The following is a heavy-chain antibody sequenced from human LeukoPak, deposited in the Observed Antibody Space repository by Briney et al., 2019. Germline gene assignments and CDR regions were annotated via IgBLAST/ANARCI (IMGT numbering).Heavy chain of an antibody. CDR2: IWYDGSNK. J-gene: IGHJ4*02. D-gene: IGHD4-23*01. V-gene: IGHV3-33*01. CDR3: ARHVGGGNSGGFDY. CDR1: GFTFNSYD. Sequence: GGSLRLSCAASGFTFNSYDMRWIRQAPGEGLEWVALIWYDGSNKYYPDSVKGRFTISRDNSKNTLYLQMNSLRAEDTAVYYCARHVGGGNSGGFDYWGQGTLVIVSS.